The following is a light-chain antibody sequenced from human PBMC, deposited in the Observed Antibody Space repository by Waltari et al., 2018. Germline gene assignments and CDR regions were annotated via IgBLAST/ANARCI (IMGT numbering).Light chain of an antibody. CDR2: KAS. CDR3: QQYSTYSS. V-gene: IGKV1-5*03. Sequence: DIQMTLSPSTLSASVGDRVTITCRASQTISSWLAWYQQKPGKAPKLLMYKASSLESGVPSRFSGSGSGTEFTLTISSLQPDDFATYYCQQYSTYSSFGQGTKLEI. CDR1: QTISSW. J-gene: IGKJ2*03.